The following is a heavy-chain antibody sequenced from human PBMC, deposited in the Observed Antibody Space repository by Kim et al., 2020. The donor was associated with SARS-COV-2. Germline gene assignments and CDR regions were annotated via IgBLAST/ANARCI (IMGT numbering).Heavy chain of an antibody. D-gene: IGHD3-10*01. CDR3: AREGSGSYNWLDP. Sequence: YSQKFQGRVIFTRETSATTAYMELTSLTCKDTAVYYCAREGSGSYNWLDPWGQGTLVTVSS. J-gene: IGHJ5*02. V-gene: IGHV1-3*01.